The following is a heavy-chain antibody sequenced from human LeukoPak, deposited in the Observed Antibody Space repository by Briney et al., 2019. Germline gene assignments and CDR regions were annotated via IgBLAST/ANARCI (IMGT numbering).Heavy chain of an antibody. J-gene: IGHJ4*02. Sequence: PSQTLSLTCTVSGGSISSGSHYWSWIRQPAGKGLEWIGRIHTSVNTNYNPSLKSRVTIPLDTSKNQFSLKLSSVTAADTAVYYCARGNLATGTFYFDYWGQGTLVTVSS. CDR1: GGSISSGSHY. CDR3: ARGNLATGTFYFDY. CDR2: IHTSVNT. D-gene: IGHD6-13*01. V-gene: IGHV4-61*02.